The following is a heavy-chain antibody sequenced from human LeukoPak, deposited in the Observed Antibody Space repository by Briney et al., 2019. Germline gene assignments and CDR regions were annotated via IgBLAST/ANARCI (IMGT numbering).Heavy chain of an antibody. Sequence: PGGSLRLSCAASGFTFSSYSMNWVRQAPGKGLEWVSSISSSSSYIYYADSVKGRFTISRDNSKNTLYLQMNSLRAEDTAVYYCAKEGSQRFDPWGQGTLVTVSS. CDR3: AKEGSQRFDP. CDR2: ISSSSSYI. J-gene: IGHJ5*02. CDR1: GFTFSSYS. D-gene: IGHD1-26*01. V-gene: IGHV3-21*04.